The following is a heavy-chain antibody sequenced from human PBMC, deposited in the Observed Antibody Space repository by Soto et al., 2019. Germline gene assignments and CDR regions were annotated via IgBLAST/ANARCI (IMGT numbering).Heavy chain of an antibody. D-gene: IGHD3-3*01. V-gene: IGHV4-59*01. Sequence: SETLSLTCRISGGSISSYYWNWIRQAPGKGLEWIGFISYSGSTNYNPALTSRVTISVDTSKDQISLRLNSVTAADPAIYYCARAIRRGSYASWFDPWGQGTLVTVSS. CDR1: GGSISSYY. J-gene: IGHJ5*02. CDR2: ISYSGST. CDR3: ARAIRRGSYASWFDP.